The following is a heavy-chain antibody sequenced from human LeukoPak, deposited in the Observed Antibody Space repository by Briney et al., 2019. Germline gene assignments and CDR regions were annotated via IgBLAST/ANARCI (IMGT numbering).Heavy chain of an antibody. V-gene: IGHV3-30-3*01. CDR1: GFTFSSHA. D-gene: IGHD2-2*01. Sequence: PGRSLRLSCAASGFTFSSHAMHWVRQAPGKGLEWVAFISYDGSIKYYADSVKGRFTISRDNSKNTLYLQMSSLRTEDTAVYYCARDRSRNYSCDYWGQGTLVSVSS. CDR3: ARDRSRNYSCDY. CDR2: ISYDGSIK. J-gene: IGHJ4*02.